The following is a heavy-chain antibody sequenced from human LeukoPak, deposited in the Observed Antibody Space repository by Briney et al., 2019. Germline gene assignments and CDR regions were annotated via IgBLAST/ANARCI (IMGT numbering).Heavy chain of an antibody. V-gene: IGHV4-34*01. Sequence: SETLSLTCAVYGGSFSGYYWSWIRQPPGKGLEWIGEINHSGSTNYNPSLKSRVTISVDTSKNQFSLKLSSVTAADTAVYYCARHRAPRDFYDSSGHFDYWGQGTLVTVSS. CDR2: INHSGST. D-gene: IGHD3-22*01. J-gene: IGHJ4*02. CDR1: GGSFSGYY. CDR3: ARHRAPRDFYDSSGHFDY.